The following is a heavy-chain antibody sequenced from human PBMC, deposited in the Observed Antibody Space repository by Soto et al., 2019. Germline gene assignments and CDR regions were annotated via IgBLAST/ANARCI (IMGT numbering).Heavy chain of an antibody. Sequence: SETLSLTCAVYGGSISSNKWWSWVRQPPGKGLEWIGEIYHSGSTNYNPSLKSRVTISVDTSKNQFSLKLSSVTAADTAVYYSARGYCSSTSCYTNYYYGMDVWGQGTTVTVSS. D-gene: IGHD2-2*02. CDR1: GGSISSNKW. CDR3: ARGYCSSTSCYTNYYYGMDV. CDR2: IYHSGST. J-gene: IGHJ6*02. V-gene: IGHV4-4*02.